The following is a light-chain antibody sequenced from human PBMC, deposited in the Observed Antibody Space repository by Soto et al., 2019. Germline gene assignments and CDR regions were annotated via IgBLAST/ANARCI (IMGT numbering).Light chain of an antibody. CDR2: AAS. CDR3: QQANSFPRIT. V-gene: IGKV1-12*01. J-gene: IGKJ5*01. Sequence: DIQMTQSPSSVSASVGDRVTITCRASQGISSWLDWYQQKPGKAPKLLIYAASSLQSGVPSRFSGSGSGTDFTLTISSLHPEDFATYYCQQANSFPRITFRQGTRLDIK. CDR1: QGISSW.